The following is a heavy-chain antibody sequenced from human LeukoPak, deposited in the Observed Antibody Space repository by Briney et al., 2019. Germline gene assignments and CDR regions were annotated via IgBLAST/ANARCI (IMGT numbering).Heavy chain of an antibody. D-gene: IGHD6-13*01. Sequence: SQTLSLTCAVSGGSISSGGYSWSWIRQPPGKGLEWIGEINHSGSTNYNPSLKSRVTISVDTSKNQFSLKLSSVTAADTAVYYCARASSSRGWFDPWGQGTLVTVSS. J-gene: IGHJ5*02. V-gene: IGHV4-30-2*01. CDR2: INHSGST. CDR3: ARASSSRGWFDP. CDR1: GGSISSGGYS.